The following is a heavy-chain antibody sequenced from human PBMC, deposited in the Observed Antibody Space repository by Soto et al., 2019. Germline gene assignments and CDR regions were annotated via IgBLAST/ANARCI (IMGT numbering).Heavy chain of an antibody. CDR1: GFTFSSYG. D-gene: IGHD6-13*01. CDR2: IWYDGSNK. V-gene: IGHV3-33*01. CDR3: ARGGSAAGFVFDY. Sequence: GGSLRLSCAASGFTFSSYGMHWVRQAPGKGLEWVAVIWYDGSNKYYADSVKGRFTISRDNSKNTLYLQMNSLSAEDTAVYYCARGGSAAGFVFDYWGQGTLVTVSS. J-gene: IGHJ4*02.